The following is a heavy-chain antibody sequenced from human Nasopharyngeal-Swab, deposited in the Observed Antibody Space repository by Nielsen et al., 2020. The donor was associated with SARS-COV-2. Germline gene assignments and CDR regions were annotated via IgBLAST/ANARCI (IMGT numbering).Heavy chain of an antibody. CDR2: ISYDGSNK. V-gene: IGHV3-30*18. CDR1: GFTFSSYG. D-gene: IGHD2-15*01. J-gene: IGHJ6*03. Sequence: GGPLRLSCAASGFTFSSYGMHWVRQAPGKGLEWVAVISYDGSNKYYADSVKGRFTISRDNSKNTLYLQMNSLRAEDTAVYYCAKAHGGGFYYYYMDVWGKGTTVTVSS. CDR3: AKAHGGGFYYYYMDV.